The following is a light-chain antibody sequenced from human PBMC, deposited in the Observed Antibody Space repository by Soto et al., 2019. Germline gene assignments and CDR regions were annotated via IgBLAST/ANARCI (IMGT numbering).Light chain of an antibody. CDR2: GAS. CDR3: QQYGSSSPLT. Sequence: IVFTQSPGTLSFSPGEIATLSCRASQSVSSSYLACYQQKPGQAPRLLIYGASSSATGLPHSFSSSGSGTAFTPPTSSLEHPEFSAYYSQQYGSSSPLTFGQGTRVEIK. V-gene: IGKV3-20*01. J-gene: IGKJ5*01. CDR1: QSVSSSY.